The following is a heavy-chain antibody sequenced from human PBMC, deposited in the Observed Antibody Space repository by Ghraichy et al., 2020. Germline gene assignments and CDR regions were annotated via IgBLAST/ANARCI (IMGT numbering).Heavy chain of an antibody. CDR2: IGIAGDSDT. CDR1: GFAYDTYD. CDR3: ARVQDTGSSALDS. Sequence: LSLTCALSGFAYDTYDLHWVRQPPGRGLEWVSSIGIAGDSDTYYADSLKGRFTVSRDNAKGSLYLQMNNLSVDDTAVYYCARVQDTGSSALDSWGPGTLVTVSS. D-gene: IGHD2-15*01. V-gene: IGHV3-13*01. J-gene: IGHJ5*02.